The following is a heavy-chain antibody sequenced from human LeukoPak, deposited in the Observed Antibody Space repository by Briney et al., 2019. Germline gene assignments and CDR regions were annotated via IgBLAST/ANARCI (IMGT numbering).Heavy chain of an antibody. CDR2: IYYSGST. Sequence: SETLSLTCTVSGGSISSSSYYWGWIRQPPGKGLEWIGSIYYSGSTNYNPSLKSRVTISVDTSKNQFSLKLSSVTAADTAVYYCARGEVLLWFGESQNWFDPWGQGTLVTVSS. CDR3: ARGEVLLWFGESQNWFDP. V-gene: IGHV4-39*07. CDR1: GGSISSSSYY. J-gene: IGHJ5*02. D-gene: IGHD3-10*01.